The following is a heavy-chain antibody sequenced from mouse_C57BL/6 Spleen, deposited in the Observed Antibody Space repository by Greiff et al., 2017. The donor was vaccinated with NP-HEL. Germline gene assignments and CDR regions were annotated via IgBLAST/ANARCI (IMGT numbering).Heavy chain of an antibody. V-gene: IGHV2-6*01. Sequence: QVQLQQSGPGLVAPSQSLSITCTVSGFSLTSYGVDWVRQSPGKGLEWLGVICGVGSTNYNSALISRMSTSKDNTKSKVFLKMSSRQTDDTAMYYCAMLGRDWFAYWGQGTLVTVSA. CDR2: ICGVGST. J-gene: IGHJ3*01. CDR3: AMLGRDWFAY. CDR1: GFSLTSYG. D-gene: IGHD4-1*01.